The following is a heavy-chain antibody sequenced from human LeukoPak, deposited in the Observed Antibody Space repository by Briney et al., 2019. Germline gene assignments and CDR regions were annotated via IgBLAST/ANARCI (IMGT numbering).Heavy chain of an antibody. Sequence: ASVKVSCKASGCTFAAHHIHWVRQAPGQGLEWMGWILPDGRDTKYSQKFQDRMTLTTDTSTNTAYMELSRLKPDDTAVYYCSGRYGPGPVWGQGTLISASP. CDR3: SGRYGPGPV. J-gene: IGHJ4*02. CDR2: ILPDGRDT. D-gene: IGHD3-10*01. V-gene: IGHV1-2*02. CDR1: GCTFAAHH.